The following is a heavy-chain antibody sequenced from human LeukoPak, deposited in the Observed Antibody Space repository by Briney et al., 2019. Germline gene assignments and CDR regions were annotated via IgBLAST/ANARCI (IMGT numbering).Heavy chain of an antibody. Sequence: GGSLRLSCAASGFTFTSYNMNWVRQAPGKGLEWVSSITSSSSYIYYADSVKGRFTISRDNAKNSLYLQMNSLRAEDTAVYYCATLGGDSSGWYNYYYMDVWGKGTTVTISS. CDR3: ATLGGDSSGWYNYYYMDV. J-gene: IGHJ6*03. D-gene: IGHD6-19*01. CDR2: ITSSSSYI. CDR1: GFTFTSYN. V-gene: IGHV3-21*01.